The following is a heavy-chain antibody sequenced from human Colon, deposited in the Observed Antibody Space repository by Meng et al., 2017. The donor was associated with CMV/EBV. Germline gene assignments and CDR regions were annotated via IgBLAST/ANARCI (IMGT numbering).Heavy chain of an antibody. D-gene: IGHD5-12*01. CDR1: GGSISTSSYF. J-gene: IGHJ4*02. CDR2: IDYSGST. CDR3: MNRAYSQGQDF. Sequence: SETLSLTCTVSGGSISTSSYFWGWIRQPPGKGLEWIATIDYSGSTDYNPSLQCRVTMSVDTSKNQFSLNVTSVTAADTAVYYCMNRAYSQGQDFWGQGMLVTVSS. V-gene: IGHV4-39*07.